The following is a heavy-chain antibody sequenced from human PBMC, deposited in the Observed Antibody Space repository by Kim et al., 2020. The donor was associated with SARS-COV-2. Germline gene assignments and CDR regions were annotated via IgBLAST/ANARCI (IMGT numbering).Heavy chain of an antibody. D-gene: IGHD2-15*01. V-gene: IGHV3-30*04. J-gene: IGHJ4*02. CDR1: GFTFSTYA. CDR3: AREGGKNYTEFDY. Sequence: GGSLRLSCAASGFTFSTYAMHWVRQAPGKGLEWVAVFSSNGINAYYADSMKGRFTISRDNSKNSLYLQMNSLRPDDTAVYYCAREGGKNYTEFDYWGKGTMVTVS. CDR2: FSSNGINA.